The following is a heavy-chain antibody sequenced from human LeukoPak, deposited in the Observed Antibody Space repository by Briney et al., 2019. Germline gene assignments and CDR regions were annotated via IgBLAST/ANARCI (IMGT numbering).Heavy chain of an antibody. J-gene: IGHJ4*02. CDR1: GGSISSGGYY. CDR2: IYYSGST. CDR3: ARSDYDDTSAFDY. V-gene: IGHV4-31*03. Sequence: SETLSLTCTVSGGSISSGGYYWSWIRQHPGKGLEWIGYIYYSGSTYYNPSLKSRVTISVDTSKNQFSLKLNSVTAADTAVYYCARSDYDDTSAFDYWGQGTLVTVSS. D-gene: IGHD3-22*01.